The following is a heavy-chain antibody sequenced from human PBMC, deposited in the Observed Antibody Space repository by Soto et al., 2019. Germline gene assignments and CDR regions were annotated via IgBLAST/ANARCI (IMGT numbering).Heavy chain of an antibody. CDR1: GFIFSTYA. CDR2: ISGDGSGT. Sequence: PGGSLRLSCVASGFIFSTYAMSWGRLAPGKGLEWVAGISGDGSGTHYADSVEGRFFISRDNSKNTFFLQMNSLRVEDTALYYCARILDHSPIWSGFWGQGSLVTVSS. D-gene: IGHD1-26*01. CDR3: ARILDHSPIWSGF. V-gene: IGHV3-23*01. J-gene: IGHJ4*02.